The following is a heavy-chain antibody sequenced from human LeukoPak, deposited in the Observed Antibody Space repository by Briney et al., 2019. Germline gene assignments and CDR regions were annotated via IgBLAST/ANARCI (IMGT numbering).Heavy chain of an antibody. Sequence: PGGSLRLSCAASGFTFSSYGMHWVRQAPGKGLEWVAVISYDGSNKYYADSVKGRFTISRDNSKNTLYLQMNSLRAEDTAVYYCAKVSSSWDPGYWGQGTLVTVSS. CDR2: ISYDGSNK. CDR3: AKVSSSWDPGY. J-gene: IGHJ4*02. V-gene: IGHV3-30*18. D-gene: IGHD6-13*01. CDR1: GFTFSSYG.